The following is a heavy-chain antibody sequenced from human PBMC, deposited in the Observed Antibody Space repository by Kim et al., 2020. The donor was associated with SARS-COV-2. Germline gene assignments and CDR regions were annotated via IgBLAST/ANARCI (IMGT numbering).Heavy chain of an antibody. CDR3: ARGKGPSFDY. J-gene: IGHJ4*02. Sequence: IANYAQKCQGRVTITADKSTSTAYMELSSLRSEATAVYYCARGKGPSFDYWGQGTLVTVSS. CDR2: IA. V-gene: IGHV1-69*04.